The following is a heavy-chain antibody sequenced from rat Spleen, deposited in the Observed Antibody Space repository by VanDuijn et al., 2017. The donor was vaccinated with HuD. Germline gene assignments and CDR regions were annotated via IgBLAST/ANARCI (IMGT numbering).Heavy chain of an antibody. J-gene: IGHJ2*01. D-gene: IGHD1-12*03. V-gene: IGHV2-16*01. CDR1: GLSLRSYG. CDR3: ASQYYYDGYYRDY. CDR2: IWSGGNT. Sequence: QVQLKESGPGLVQPSQTLSLTCTVSGLSLRSYGVIWIRQPPGKGLEWMGAIWSGGNTDYNSALKSRLSINRDTSKSQVFLKLNNLQTEDTAMYFCASQYYYDGYYRDYWGQGVMVTVSS.